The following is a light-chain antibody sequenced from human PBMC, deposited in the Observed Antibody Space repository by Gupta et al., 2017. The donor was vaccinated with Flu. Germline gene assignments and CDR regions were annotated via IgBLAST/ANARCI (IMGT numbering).Light chain of an antibody. CDR3: CSYTTADTHV. CDR1: NSDVGNYNV. V-gene: IGLV2-23*01. CDR2: EGT. J-gene: IGLJ1*01. Sequence: QSALTQPASVSGSPGQSITISCTGTNSDVGNYNVVSWYQQHPGKAPKLIISEGTKRASGISDRFSGSKSGNTASLTISGPQTEDEADYYCCSYTTADTHVFGTGTKVTVL.